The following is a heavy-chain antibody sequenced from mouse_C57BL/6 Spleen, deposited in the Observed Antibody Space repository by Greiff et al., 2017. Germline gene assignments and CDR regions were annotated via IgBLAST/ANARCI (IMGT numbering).Heavy chain of an antibody. Sequence: QVQLQQPGAELVKPGASVKLSCKASGYTFTSYWMQWVKQRPGQGLEWIGEIDPSDSYTNYNQKFKGKATLTVDTSSSTAYMQLSSLTSEDSAVYYCAVATNAMDYWGQGTSVTVSS. D-gene: IGHD1-1*01. J-gene: IGHJ4*01. V-gene: IGHV1-50*01. CDR2: IDPSDSYT. CDR1: GYTFTSYW. CDR3: AVATNAMDY.